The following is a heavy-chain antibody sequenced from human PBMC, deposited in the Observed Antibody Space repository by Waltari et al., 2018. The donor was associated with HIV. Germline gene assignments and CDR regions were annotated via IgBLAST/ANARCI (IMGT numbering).Heavy chain of an antibody. CDR1: GFTFSTYN. V-gene: IGHV3-21*03. D-gene: IGHD3-16*02. CDR3: AGGGYDYAWGTYRPFDY. Sequence: EVQLVESGGGLVKPGGSLRLSCAASGFTFSTYNMNWVRQAPGKGLGLVASISSVGSYIYYPDSFKGRFTISRDNAKNSLYLQMNSLRAEDTAVYYCAGGGYDYAWGTYRPFDYWGQGTLVTVSS. J-gene: IGHJ4*02. CDR2: ISSVGSYI.